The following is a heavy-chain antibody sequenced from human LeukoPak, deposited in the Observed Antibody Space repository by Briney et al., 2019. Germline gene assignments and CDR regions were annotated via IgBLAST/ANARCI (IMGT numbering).Heavy chain of an antibody. J-gene: IGHJ6*03. CDR2: INPNSGGT. CDR3: ARVYYYYYMDV. CDR1: GYTFTSYD. Sequence: GASVKVSCKASGYTFTSYDINWVRQAPGQGLEWMGWINPNSGGTNYAQKFQGRVTMTRDTSISTAYMELSRLRSDDTAVYYCARVYYYYYMDVWGKGTTVTISS. V-gene: IGHV1-2*02.